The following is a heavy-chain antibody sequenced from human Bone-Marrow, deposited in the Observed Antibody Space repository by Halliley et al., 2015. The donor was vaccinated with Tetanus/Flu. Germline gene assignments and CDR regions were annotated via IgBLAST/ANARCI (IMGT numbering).Heavy chain of an antibody. CDR1: GGTFSNYP. CDR2: IIPIFDKS. CDR3: ARESGNLGYFDS. J-gene: IGHJ4*02. V-gene: IGHV1-69*01. Sequence: QLVQSGAELKKPGSSVKVSCKISGGTFSNYPISWVRQAPGQGLEWMGGIIPIFDKSNYAQRFQGRVTITADESTSTAYMELSNLRSEDTAVYYCARESGNLGYFDSWGQGTLVTVSS. D-gene: IGHD1-26*01.